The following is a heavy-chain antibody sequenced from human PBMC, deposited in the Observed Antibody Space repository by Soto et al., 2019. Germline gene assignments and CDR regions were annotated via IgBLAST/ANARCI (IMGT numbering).Heavy chain of an antibody. CDR2: VNPNTGVT. V-gene: IGHV1-2*02. Sequence: ASVKVSCKASGYTFTTFYMNWVRQAPGQGLEWMGWVNPNTGVTKYAQKFQGRVTMTRDTSINTAYMELSGLTSDDTAVYYCTTLRLDPWGQGTLVTVSS. CDR3: TTLRLDP. CDR1: GYTFTTFY. J-gene: IGHJ5*02. D-gene: IGHD3-9*01.